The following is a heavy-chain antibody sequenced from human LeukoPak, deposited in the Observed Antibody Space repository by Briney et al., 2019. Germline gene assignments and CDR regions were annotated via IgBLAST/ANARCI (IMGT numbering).Heavy chain of an antibody. J-gene: IGHJ3*02. V-gene: IGHV1-8*01. D-gene: IGHD3-3*01. Sequence: ASVKVSCKASGYTFTSYDINWVRQATGQGLEWMGWMNPNSGNTGYAQKFQGRVTMTRNTSISTAYMELSSLRSDDTAVYYCARHMREFWSRRQPGDAFDIWGQGTMVTVSS. CDR2: MNPNSGNT. CDR3: ARHMREFWSRRQPGDAFDI. CDR1: GYTFTSYD.